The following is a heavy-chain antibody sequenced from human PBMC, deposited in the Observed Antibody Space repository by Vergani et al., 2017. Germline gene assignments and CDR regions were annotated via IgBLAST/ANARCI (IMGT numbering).Heavy chain of an antibody. Sequence: VQLLESGGGLVQPGGSLRLSCAASGFTFSSYAMHWVRQAPGKGLEWVAVISYDGSNKYYADSVKGRFTISRDNSKNTLYLQMNSLRAEDTAVYYCARGGAYCGGDCYKLEVANFDYWGQGTLVTVSS. J-gene: IGHJ4*02. CDR3: ARGGAYCGGDCYKLEVANFDY. D-gene: IGHD2-21*01. V-gene: IGHV3-30-3*01. CDR1: GFTFSSYA. CDR2: ISYDGSNK.